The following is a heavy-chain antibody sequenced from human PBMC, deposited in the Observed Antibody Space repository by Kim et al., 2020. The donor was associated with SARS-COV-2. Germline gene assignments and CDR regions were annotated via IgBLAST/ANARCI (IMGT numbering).Heavy chain of an antibody. CDR2: IDYSGST. V-gene: IGHV4-39*01. CDR1: GGSISSSSYY. CDR3: ARPVRADEGACDY. Sequence: SETLSLTCTVSGGSISSSSYYWGWIRQPPGKGLEWIGRIDYSGSTYYNPSLKSRVTISVDTSKNQFSLKLSSVTAADTAVYYCARPVRADEGACDYWGQGTLVTVSS. D-gene: IGHD3-16*01. J-gene: IGHJ4*02.